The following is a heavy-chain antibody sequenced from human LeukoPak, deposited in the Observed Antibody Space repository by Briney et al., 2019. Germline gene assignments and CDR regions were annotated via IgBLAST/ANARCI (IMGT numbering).Heavy chain of an antibody. CDR3: ARIEWAVVTWWFDR. CDR1: GFTISNYC. V-gene: IGHV3-7*03. Sequence: PGGSLRLSCAASGFTISNYCVSWVRQAPGKGLEWVSNIKEDGGNKYYVDSVKGRFTISRDNSKNTLYLQMNSLRAEDTAVYYFARIEWAVVTWWFDRWGQGTLVTVSS. CDR2: IKEDGGNK. D-gene: IGHD5-12*01. J-gene: IGHJ5*02.